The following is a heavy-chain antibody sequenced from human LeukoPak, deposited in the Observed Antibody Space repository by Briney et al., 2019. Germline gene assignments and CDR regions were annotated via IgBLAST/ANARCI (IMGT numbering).Heavy chain of an antibody. CDR3: ARALFNYDSSGLTY. J-gene: IGHJ4*02. CDR2: IWYDGSNK. CDR1: GFTFSSYG. D-gene: IGHD3-22*01. Sequence: GGSLRLSCAASGFTFSSYGMHWVRQAPGKGLEWVALIWYDGSNKYYADSVKSRFTISRDNSKNTLYLQMNSLRAEDTAVYYCARALFNYDSSGLTYWGQGTLVTVSS. V-gene: IGHV3-33*01.